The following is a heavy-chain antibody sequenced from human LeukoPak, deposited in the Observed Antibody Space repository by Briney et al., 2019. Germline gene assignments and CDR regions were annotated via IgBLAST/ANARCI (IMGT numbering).Heavy chain of an antibody. CDR2: ISGGGGIT. CDR3: AKYGVDCSSTSCYPLYYMDV. CDR1: GFTFDSYA. V-gene: IGHV3-23*01. J-gene: IGHJ6*03. Sequence: TGGSPRLSCAASGFTFDSYAMTWVRQAPGKGLEWVSSISGGGGITNYADSVKGRFTISRDNSKYTLFLQMNSLRAEDTAVYYCAKYGVDCSSTSCYPLYYMDVWGKGTTVTVSS. D-gene: IGHD2-2*01.